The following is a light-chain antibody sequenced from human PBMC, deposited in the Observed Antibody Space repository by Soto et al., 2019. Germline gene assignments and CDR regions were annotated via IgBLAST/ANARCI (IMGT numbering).Light chain of an antibody. Sequence: EIVLTQSPATLSLSPRERATLSFRASQSVSSYLAWYQQKPGQAPRLLIYDASNTATGIPARFSGSGSGTDFTLTISSLEPEDFAVYYCQQRSNWTLTFGGGTKVDIK. J-gene: IGKJ4*01. V-gene: IGKV3-11*01. CDR1: QSVSSY. CDR2: DAS. CDR3: QQRSNWTLT.